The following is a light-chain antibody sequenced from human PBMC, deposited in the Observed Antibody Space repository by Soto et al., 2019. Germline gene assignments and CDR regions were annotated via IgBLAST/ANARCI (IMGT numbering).Light chain of an antibody. CDR1: NTDIGGYNY. V-gene: IGLV2-14*01. Sequence: SDLTQPDSVSGYLVESITISCTGTNTDIGGYNYVSWYQQHPGKAPKLVIYDVSSRPSGISNRFSGSKSGFTASLTTPGLQAADDARYYCSSYRASRPPEVFGTGTKVSGL. J-gene: IGLJ1*01. CDR3: SSYRASRPPEV. CDR2: DVS.